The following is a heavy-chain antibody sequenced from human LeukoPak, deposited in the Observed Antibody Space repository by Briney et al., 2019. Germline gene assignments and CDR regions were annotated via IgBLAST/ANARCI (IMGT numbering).Heavy chain of an antibody. CDR2: INTSGGST. D-gene: IGHD4-23*01. CDR3: ARDDYGGNSGVFDY. J-gene: IGHJ4*02. V-gene: IGHV3-23*01. Sequence: PGGSLRLSCAASGFTFSSYAMSWVRQAPGKGLEWVSGINTSGGSTAYADSVKGRFTISRDNSKNTLYLQMNSLRAEDTAVYYCARDDYGGNSGVFDYWGQGTLVTVSS. CDR1: GFTFSSYA.